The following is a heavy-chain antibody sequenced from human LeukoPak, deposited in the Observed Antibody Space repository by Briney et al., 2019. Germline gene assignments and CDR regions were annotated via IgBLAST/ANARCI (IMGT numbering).Heavy chain of an antibody. CDR2: IYYSGST. CDR3: ARDGGRDYYGSGSYDYYFDY. V-gene: IGHV4-59*01. Sequence: SETLSLTCTVSGGSISSYYWSWIRQPPGKGLEWIGYIYYSGSTNYNPSLKSRVTISVDTSKNQFSLKLSSVTAADTAVYYWARDGGRDYYGSGSYDYYFDYWGQGTLVTVSS. D-gene: IGHD3-10*01. J-gene: IGHJ4*02. CDR1: GGSISSYY.